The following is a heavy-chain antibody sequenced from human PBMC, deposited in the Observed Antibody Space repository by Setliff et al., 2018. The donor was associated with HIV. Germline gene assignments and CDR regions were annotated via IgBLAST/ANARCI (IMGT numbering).Heavy chain of an antibody. CDR1: GFTFDNYA. Sequence: SLRLSCEGSGFTFDNYAMHWVRQRPGKGLEWVSGITWKSGVLGYAASVKGRFTISRDNARSSLHLQMNSLATEDTALYFCVKGGALAGQFFYYMPVWGKGTTVTVSS. CDR2: ITWKSGVL. J-gene: IGHJ6*04. CDR3: VKGGALAGQFFYYMPV. V-gene: IGHV3-9*01. D-gene: IGHD6-19*01.